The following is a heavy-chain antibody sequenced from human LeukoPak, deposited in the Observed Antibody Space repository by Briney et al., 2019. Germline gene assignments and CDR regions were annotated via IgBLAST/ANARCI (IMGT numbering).Heavy chain of an antibody. V-gene: IGHV1-2*02. CDR2: INPNSGGT. Sequence: ASVKVSCKASGYTFTGYYMHWVRLAPGQGLEWMGWINPNSGGTNYAQNFLGRVTMTRDTSISTAYMELSRLRSDDTAVYYCAREQAVGDRHQKLFDYWGQGTLVTVSS. D-gene: IGHD3-10*01. CDR3: AREQAVGDRHQKLFDY. CDR1: GYTFTGYY. J-gene: IGHJ4*02.